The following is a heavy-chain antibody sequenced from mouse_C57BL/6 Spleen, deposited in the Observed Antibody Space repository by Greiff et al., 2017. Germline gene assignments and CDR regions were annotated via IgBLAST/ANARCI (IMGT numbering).Heavy chain of an antibody. D-gene: IGHD1-1*01. V-gene: IGHV1-64*01. CDR2: IHPNSGST. CDR1: GYTFTSYW. CDR3: APQYYDGSSSFAY. J-gene: IGHJ3*01. Sequence: QVQLQQPGAELVKPGASVKLSCKASGYTFTSYWMNWVKQRPGQGLEWIGLIHPNSGSTNSNEKFKSKATLTVDKSSSTAYMQLSSLTSEDSAVYYCAPQYYDGSSSFAYWGQGTLVTVSA.